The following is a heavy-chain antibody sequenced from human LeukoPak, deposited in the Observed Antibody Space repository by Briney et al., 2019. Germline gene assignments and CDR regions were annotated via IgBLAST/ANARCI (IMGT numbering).Heavy chain of an antibody. J-gene: IGHJ3*02. V-gene: IGHV4-38-2*02. Sequence: SETLSLTCTVSGYSMSSGYYWGWTRQPPGKGLEWIGSIYHSGSTYYNPSLKSRVTISVDTSKNQFSLKLSSVTAADTAVYYCARVELDGDSSGYYEAFDIWGQGTRVTVSS. CDR1: GYSMSSGYY. CDR2: IYHSGST. CDR3: ARVELDGDSSGYYEAFDI. D-gene: IGHD3-22*01.